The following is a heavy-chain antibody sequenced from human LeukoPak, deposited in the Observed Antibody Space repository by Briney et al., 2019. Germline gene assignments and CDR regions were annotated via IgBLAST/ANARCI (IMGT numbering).Heavy chain of an antibody. Sequence: SVKVSCKASGGTFSSYAISWVRQAPGQGLEWMGGIIPIFGTANYAQKFQGRVTITADESTSTAYMELSSLRSEDTAVYYCARGAYGAANLDYWGQGTLVTVSS. CDR2: IIPIFGTA. D-gene: IGHD4-17*01. CDR1: GGTFSSYA. V-gene: IGHV1-69*13. J-gene: IGHJ4*02. CDR3: ARGAYGAANLDY.